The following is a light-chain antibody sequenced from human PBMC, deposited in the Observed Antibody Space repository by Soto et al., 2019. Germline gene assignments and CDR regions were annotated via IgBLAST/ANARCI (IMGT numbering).Light chain of an antibody. CDR3: QQYYSTPWT. Sequence: DIVMTQSPDSLAVSLGERATINCKSSQSVLYSSNNKNYLAWYQQKPGQPPKLLIYWASTRESGVPDRFSGSGSGTDSTLTISSLQAEDVALYYCQQYYSTPWTFGQGTKVDIK. CDR1: QSVLYSSNNKNY. CDR2: WAS. J-gene: IGKJ1*01. V-gene: IGKV4-1*01.